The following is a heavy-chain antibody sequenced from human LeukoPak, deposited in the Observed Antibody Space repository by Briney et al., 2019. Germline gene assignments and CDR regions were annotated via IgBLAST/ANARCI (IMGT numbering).Heavy chain of an antibody. Sequence: GASVKVSCKASGCTLTSYYMHWVRQAPGQGLEWMGIINPSGGSTSYAQKFQGRVTMTRDTSTSTVYMELSSLRSEDTAVYYCARVRRYCSGGSCPNWFDPWGQGTLVTVSS. V-gene: IGHV1-46*01. CDR3: ARVRRYCSGGSCPNWFDP. CDR2: INPSGGST. J-gene: IGHJ5*02. CDR1: GCTLTSYY. D-gene: IGHD2-15*01.